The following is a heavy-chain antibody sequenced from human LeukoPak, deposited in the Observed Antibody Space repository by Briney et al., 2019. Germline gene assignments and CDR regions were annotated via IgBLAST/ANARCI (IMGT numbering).Heavy chain of an antibody. D-gene: IGHD3-22*01. Sequence: GGSLRLSCAASGFTVSSNYMSWVRQAPGKGLEWVSAIYSGGSTYYADSVKGRFTISRDNSKNTLYLQMNSLRAEDTAVYYCATRTMIVVPGETFDYWGQGTLVTVSS. CDR1: GFTVSSNY. CDR2: IYSGGST. V-gene: IGHV3-66*02. CDR3: ATRTMIVVPGETFDY. J-gene: IGHJ4*02.